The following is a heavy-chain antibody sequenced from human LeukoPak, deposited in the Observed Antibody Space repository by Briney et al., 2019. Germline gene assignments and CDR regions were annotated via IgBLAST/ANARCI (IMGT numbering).Heavy chain of an antibody. CDR1: GGSFSGYY. J-gene: IGHJ5*02. D-gene: IGHD2-2*02. V-gene: IGHV4-34*01. CDR2: INHSGST. Sequence: SETLSPTCAVYGGSFSGYYWSWIRQPPGKGLEWIGEINHSGSTNYNPSLKSRVTISVDTSKNQFSLKLSSVTAVDTAVYYCARRYCSSTSCYISYNWFDPWGQGTLVTVSS. CDR3: ARRYCSSTSCYISYNWFDP.